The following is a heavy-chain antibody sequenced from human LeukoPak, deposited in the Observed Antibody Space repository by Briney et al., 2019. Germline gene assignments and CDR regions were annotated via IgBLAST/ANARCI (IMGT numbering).Heavy chain of an antibody. Sequence: PGGSLRLSCAASGFTVSSNYMSWVRQAPGKGLEWVSVIYSGGSTYYADSVKGRFTISRDNSKNTLYLQMNSLRAEDTAVYYCARARRRITMVRGAPDAFDIWGQGTMVTVSS. V-gene: IGHV3-53*01. CDR2: IYSGGST. CDR1: GFTVSSNY. CDR3: ARARRRITMVRGAPDAFDI. D-gene: IGHD3-10*01. J-gene: IGHJ3*02.